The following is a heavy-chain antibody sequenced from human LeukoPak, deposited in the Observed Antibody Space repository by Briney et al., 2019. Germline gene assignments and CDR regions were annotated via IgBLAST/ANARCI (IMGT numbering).Heavy chain of an antibody. J-gene: IGHJ4*02. CDR1: GYNFFSYW. CDR3: ARQPGSGTDYFDY. CDR2: IYPGDSIT. Sequence: GESLKISCKGSGYNFFSYWIGWVRQMPGKGLEWMGIIYPGDSITRYSPSFQGQVTISADKSISTVYLQWTSLKASDTAMYFCARQPGSGTDYFDYWGQGTLVTVSS. V-gene: IGHV5-51*01. D-gene: IGHD3-10*01.